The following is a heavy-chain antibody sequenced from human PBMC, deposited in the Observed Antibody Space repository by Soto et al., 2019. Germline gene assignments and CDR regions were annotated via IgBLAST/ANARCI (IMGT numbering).Heavy chain of an antibody. Sequence: EASVKVSCKASGYTFSSYSISWLRQAPGQGPEWMGRISAYNGKTNYAQRLQGRVTLTTDTSTSTAYMELRSLRSDDTAVFYCARDMTPPYQILEIPAAFYYWGQGTPVTVS. CDR2: ISAYNGKT. CDR3: ARDMTPPYQILEIPAAFYY. V-gene: IGHV1-18*01. CDR1: GYTFSSYS. D-gene: IGHD6-25*01. J-gene: IGHJ4*02.